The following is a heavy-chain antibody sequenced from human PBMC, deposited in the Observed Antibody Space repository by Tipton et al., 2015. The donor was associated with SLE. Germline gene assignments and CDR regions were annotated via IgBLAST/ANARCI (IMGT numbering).Heavy chain of an antibody. CDR2: IIPIFGTA. D-gene: IGHD1-26*01. CDR3: ARDWVGATQGVGAFDI. J-gene: IGHJ3*02. CDR1: GGTFSSYA. Sequence: QSGPEVKKPGSSVKVSCKASGGTFSSYAISWVRQAPGQGLEWMGGIIPIFGTANYAQKFQGRVTITADESTSTAYMELSSLRSEDTAVYYCARDWVGATQGVGAFDIWGQGTMVTVSS. V-gene: IGHV1-69*01.